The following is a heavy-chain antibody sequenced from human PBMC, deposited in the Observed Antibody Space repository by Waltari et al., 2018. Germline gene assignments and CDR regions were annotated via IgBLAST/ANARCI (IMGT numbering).Heavy chain of an antibody. CDR3: ARGLDSNSWYGAHF. Sequence: QVRLVQSGAELKTPGASVKVSCTASGYTFPNYDINWLRQATGQGLEWVGWMNPKNGNTLYAQKFQGRVTLTRDNSINTAYMELTSLTSDDTGVYYCARGLDSNSWYGAHFWGQGTLVTVAS. CDR2: MNPKNGNT. D-gene: IGHD6-13*01. J-gene: IGHJ4*02. V-gene: IGHV1-8*01. CDR1: GYTFPNYD.